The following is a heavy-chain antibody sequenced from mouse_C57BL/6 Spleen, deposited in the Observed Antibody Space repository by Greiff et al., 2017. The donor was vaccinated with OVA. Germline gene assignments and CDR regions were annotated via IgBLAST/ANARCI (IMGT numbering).Heavy chain of an antibody. D-gene: IGHD2-5*01. CDR2: ISDGGSYT. V-gene: IGHV5-4*01. Sequence: LVESGGGLVKPGGSLKLSCAASGFPFRSYAMSWVRQTPEKRLEWVATISDGGSYTYYPDNVKGRFTLSRDNAKNNLYLQMSHLKSEDTAMYYCARVYYSNPWFAYWGQGTLVTVSA. CDR1: GFPFRSYA. J-gene: IGHJ3*01. CDR3: ARVYYSNPWFAY.